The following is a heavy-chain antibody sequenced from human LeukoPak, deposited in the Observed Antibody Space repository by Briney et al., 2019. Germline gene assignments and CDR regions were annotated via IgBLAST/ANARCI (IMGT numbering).Heavy chain of an antibody. Sequence: GASVKVSCKASGYTSSNYCIHWLRQAPGQGFEWMGIFNPTYSTPIYAQTFEGRVTMTSDMSTSTFYMELSTLRSEDTAVYYCARGGSGYYYAYHYWGQRTLVTVSS. J-gene: IGHJ4*02. CDR1: GYTSSNYC. CDR3: ARGGSGYYYAYHY. CDR2: FNPTYSTP. D-gene: IGHD3-22*01. V-gene: IGHV1-46*01.